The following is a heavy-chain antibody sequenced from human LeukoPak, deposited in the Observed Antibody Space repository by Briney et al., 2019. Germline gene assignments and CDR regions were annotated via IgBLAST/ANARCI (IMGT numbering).Heavy chain of an antibody. CDR3: TRDSSGYDWFYDY. J-gene: IGHJ4*02. Sequence: SETLSLTCTVSGVSISSSNSYWGWIRQPPGKGLEWIGSIYYSGNTYYNASLKSQVSISIDTSKNQFSLMLSSVTAADTAVYYCTRDSSGYDWFYDYWGQGTLVTVSS. CDR2: IYYSGNT. CDR1: GVSISSSNSY. V-gene: IGHV4-39*02. D-gene: IGHD5-12*01.